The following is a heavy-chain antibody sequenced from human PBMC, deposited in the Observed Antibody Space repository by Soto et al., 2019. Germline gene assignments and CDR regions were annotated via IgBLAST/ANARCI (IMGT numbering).Heavy chain of an antibody. CDR2: IVVGSGNT. J-gene: IGHJ4*02. CDR3: AAAVVITSHFDY. Sequence: SVKVSCKASGFTFTSSAVQWVRQARGQRLEWIGWIVVGSGNTNYAQKFQERVTITRDMSTSTAYMELSSLRSEDTAVYYCAAAVVITSHFDYWGQATLVTVSS. D-gene: IGHD3-22*01. CDR1: GFTFTSSA. V-gene: IGHV1-58*01.